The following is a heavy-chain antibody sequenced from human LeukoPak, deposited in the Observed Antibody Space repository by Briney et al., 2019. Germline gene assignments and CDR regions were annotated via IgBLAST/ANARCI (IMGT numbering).Heavy chain of an antibody. CDR2: ISGSGGST. CDR1: GFTFSTYA. CDR3: AKSIGGVVVVAADY. Sequence: GGSLRFSCAASGFTFSTYAITLVREAPGKGLEWVSVISGSGGSTYYADSVEGRFTLSRDNSKNTLYLQMNSLRAEDTAVYYCAKSIGGVVVVAADYWGQGTLVTVSS. J-gene: IGHJ4*02. V-gene: IGHV3-23*01. D-gene: IGHD2-15*01.